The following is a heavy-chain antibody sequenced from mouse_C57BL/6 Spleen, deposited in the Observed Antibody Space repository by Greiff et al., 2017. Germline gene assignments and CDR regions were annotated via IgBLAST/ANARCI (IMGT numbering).Heavy chain of an antibody. J-gene: IGHJ3*01. CDR2: IDTNSGGT. CDR1: GYTFTSYW. V-gene: IGHV1-72*01. Sequence: QVQLQQPGAELVKPGASVKLSCKASGYTFTSYWMHWVKQRPGRGLEWIGRIDTNSGGTKYNEKFQRKATLTVDKPSSTAYIQLSSLTSEDSAVYYCSVDYDVFAYWGQGTLVTVSA. CDR3: SVDYDVFAY. D-gene: IGHD2-4*01.